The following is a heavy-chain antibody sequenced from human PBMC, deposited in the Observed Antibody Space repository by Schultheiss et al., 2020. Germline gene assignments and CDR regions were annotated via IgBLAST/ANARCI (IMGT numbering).Heavy chain of an antibody. V-gene: IGHV3-11*01. CDR2: ISSSGSTI. D-gene: IGHD3-9*01. CDR3: ARAGGYYDILTGYLRTNRWGTAQDY. CDR1: GFTFSDYY. Sequence: GGSLRLSCAASGFTFSDYYMSWIRQAPGKGLEWVSYISSSGSTIYYADSVKGRFTISRDNAKNSLYLQMNSLRAEDTAVYYCARAGGYYDILTGYLRTNRWGTAQDYWGQGTLVTVSS. J-gene: IGHJ4*02.